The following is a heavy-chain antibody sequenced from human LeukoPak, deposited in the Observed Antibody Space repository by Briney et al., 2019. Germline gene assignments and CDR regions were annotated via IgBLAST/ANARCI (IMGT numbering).Heavy chain of an antibody. CDR2: ISGSGGST. D-gene: IGHD3-10*01. Sequence: PGGSLRLSCAASGFTFSSYAMSWVRQAPGKGLEWVSAISGSGGSTYYADSVKGRFTISRDNSKNKLYLQMNSLRAEDTALYYCAKAGGSGSYGLQYYYYMDVWGKGTTVTVSS. CDR3: AKAGGSGSYGLQYYYYMDV. CDR1: GFTFSSYA. V-gene: IGHV3-23*01. J-gene: IGHJ6*03.